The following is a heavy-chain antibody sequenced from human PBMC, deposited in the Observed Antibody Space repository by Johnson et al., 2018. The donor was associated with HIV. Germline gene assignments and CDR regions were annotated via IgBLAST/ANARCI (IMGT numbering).Heavy chain of an antibody. CDR1: GITFDDYG. D-gene: IGHD3-10*01. J-gene: IGHJ3*02. V-gene: IGHV3-20*04. Sequence: VQLVESGGGVARPGGSLRLSCAASGITFDDYGMSWVRQAPGKGLEWVSGIDWSGGRTGSADSVKGRFTISRDNAKKLLYLQMYSLRAEDTAFYYCARRGITIVADAFDIWGQGTMVTVSS. CDR2: IDWSGGRT. CDR3: ARRGITIVADAFDI.